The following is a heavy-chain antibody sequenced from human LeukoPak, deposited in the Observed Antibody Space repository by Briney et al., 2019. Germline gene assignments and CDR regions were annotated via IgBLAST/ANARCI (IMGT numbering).Heavy chain of an antibody. CDR1: GFTFSSYS. V-gene: IGHV3-21*01. CDR3: ARDRTTQYYYDSSGYLWGY. CDR2: ISSSSSYI. Sequence: GGSLRLSCAASGFTFSSYSMNWVRQAPGKGLEWVSSISSSSSYIYYADSVKGRFTISRDNAKNSLYLQMNSLRAEDTAVYYCARDRTTQYYYDSSGYLWGYWGQGTLVTVSS. D-gene: IGHD3-22*01. J-gene: IGHJ4*02.